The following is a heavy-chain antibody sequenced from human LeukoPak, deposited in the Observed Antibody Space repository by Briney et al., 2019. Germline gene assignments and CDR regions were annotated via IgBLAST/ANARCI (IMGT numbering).Heavy chain of an antibody. CDR3: ARWNIVVVPSARDYYYYMDV. CDR1: GYTFNTYG. CDR2: ISAYNGNR. D-gene: IGHD2-2*01. Sequence: GASVKVSCKASGYTFNTYGITWVRQAPGQGLEWMGLISAYNGNRYYAQKFQGRVTMTTETSTRTAFMELSRLTSDDTAVYYCARWNIVVVPSARDYYYYMDVWGKGTTVTISS. V-gene: IGHV1-18*01. J-gene: IGHJ6*03.